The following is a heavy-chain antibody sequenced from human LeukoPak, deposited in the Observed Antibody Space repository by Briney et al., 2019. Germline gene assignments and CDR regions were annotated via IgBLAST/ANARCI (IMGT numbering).Heavy chain of an antibody. J-gene: IGHJ1*01. CDR3: AREGTVVTPAYFQH. Sequence: SVKVSCKASGGTFSSYAISWVRQAPGQGLEWMGRIIPILGIANYAQKFQGRVTITADKSTSTAYMELSSLRSEDTAVYYCAREGTVVTPAYFQHWGQGTLVTVSS. CDR1: GGTFSSYA. D-gene: IGHD4-23*01. CDR2: IIPILGIA. V-gene: IGHV1-69*04.